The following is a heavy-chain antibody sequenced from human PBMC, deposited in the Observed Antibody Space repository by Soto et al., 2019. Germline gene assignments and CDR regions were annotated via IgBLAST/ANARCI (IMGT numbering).Heavy chain of an antibody. CDR3: TTPEYYDSSGYYYDAFDI. J-gene: IGHJ3*02. Sequence: GGSLRLSCAASGFTFSNAWMSWVRQAPGKGLEWVGRIKSKTDGGTTDYAAPVKGRFTISRDDSKNTLYLQMNSLKTEDTVVYYCTTPEYYDSSGYYYDAFDIWGQGTMVTVSS. V-gene: IGHV3-15*01. CDR1: GFTFSNAW. D-gene: IGHD3-22*01. CDR2: IKSKTDGGTT.